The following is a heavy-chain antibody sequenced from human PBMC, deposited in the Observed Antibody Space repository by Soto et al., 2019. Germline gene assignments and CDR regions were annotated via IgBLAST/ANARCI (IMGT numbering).Heavy chain of an antibody. CDR1: GFTFSSYS. CDR3: AGGGLVFPLV. D-gene: IGHD2-21*01. CDR2: ISSSSSTI. V-gene: IGHV3-48*01. J-gene: IGHJ6*04. Sequence: GGSLRLSCAASGFTFSSYSMNWVRQAPGKGLEWVSYISSSSSTIYYADSVKGRFTISRDNAKNSLYLQMNSLRAEDTAVYYCAGGGLVFPLVWGKGTTVTVSS.